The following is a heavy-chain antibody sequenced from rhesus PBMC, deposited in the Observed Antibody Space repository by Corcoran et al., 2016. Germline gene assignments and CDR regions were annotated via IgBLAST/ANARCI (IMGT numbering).Heavy chain of an antibody. V-gene: IGHV4-165*01. J-gene: IGHJ4*01. CDR2: IVGSSGST. CDR1: GGSISSKY. D-gene: IGHD6-13*01. Sequence: QVQLQESGPDLVTPSETLSLTCAVSGGSISSKYWSWLRQTQGKGQELIGYIVGSSGSTNYNPSLKSRGTISTDPSNNQFSRKLSSVTAADTAVYYCARHRSAGNYFDYWGQGVLVTVSS. CDR3: ARHRSAGNYFDY.